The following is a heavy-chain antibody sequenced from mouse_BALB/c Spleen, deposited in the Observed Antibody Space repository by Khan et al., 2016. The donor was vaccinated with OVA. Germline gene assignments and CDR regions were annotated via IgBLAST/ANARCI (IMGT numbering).Heavy chain of an antibody. CDR1: GYTFTNYG. CDR2: INTYTGEP. Sequence: LVESGPELKKPGETVKISCKASGYTFTNYGMNWAKQAPGRGLKWMGWINTYTGEPTYADDFKGRFVFSLETSASTAYLQINNLKNEDTATYFCARPPYFSYVMGYWGQGTSVTVSS. D-gene: IGHD2-10*01. J-gene: IGHJ4*01. V-gene: IGHV9-3-1*01. CDR3: ARPPYFSYVMGY.